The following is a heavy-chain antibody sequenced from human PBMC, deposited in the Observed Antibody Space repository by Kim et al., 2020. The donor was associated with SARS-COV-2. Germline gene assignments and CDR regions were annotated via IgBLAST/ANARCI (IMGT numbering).Heavy chain of an antibody. Sequence: GGSLRLSCAASGFTFSSYAMHWVRQAPGKGLEWVAVISYDGSNKYYADSVKGRFTISRDNSKNTLYLQMNSLRAEDTAVYYCARGTGEVGATDYFDYWGQGTLVTVSS. CDR2: ISYDGSNK. D-gene: IGHD1-26*01. J-gene: IGHJ4*02. CDR3: ARGTGEVGATDYFDY. V-gene: IGHV3-30-3*01. CDR1: GFTFSSYA.